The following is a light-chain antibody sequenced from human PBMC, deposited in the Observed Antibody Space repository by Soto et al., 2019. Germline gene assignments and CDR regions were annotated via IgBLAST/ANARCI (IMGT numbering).Light chain of an antibody. CDR2: GAS. Sequence: AVQMTQSPSSLSASVGDRVTITCRASQVINSDLAWYQQKPGRAPSLLIYGASTLLSGVPSRFIGSGSGSDFTLTISSLQPEDFATYFCLQDYNYPRTFGQGTKVEMK. CDR3: LQDYNYPRT. V-gene: IGKV1-6*01. J-gene: IGKJ1*01. CDR1: QVINSD.